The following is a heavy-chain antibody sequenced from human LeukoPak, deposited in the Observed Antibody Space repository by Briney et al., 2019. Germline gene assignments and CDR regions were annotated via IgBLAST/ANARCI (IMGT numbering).Heavy chain of an antibody. CDR2: IYTSGST. CDR3: ARDGSGTYYYYMDV. Sequence: PSETLSVTCTVSGGSISSYYWSWIRQPAGKGLEWIGRIYTSGSTNYNPSLKSRVTMSVDTSKNQFSLKLSSVTAADTAVYYCARDGSGTYYYYMDVWGKGTTVTVSS. CDR1: GGSISSYY. V-gene: IGHV4-4*07. D-gene: IGHD3-10*01. J-gene: IGHJ6*03.